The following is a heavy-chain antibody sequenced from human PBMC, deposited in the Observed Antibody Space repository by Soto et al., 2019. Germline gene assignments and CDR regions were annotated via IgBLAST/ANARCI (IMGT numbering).Heavy chain of an antibody. D-gene: IGHD3-16*02. Sequence: QVQLVQSGAEVKKPGASVQVSCKASGYTFTNYAMHWVRQAPGQRLEWMGWINAGNGNTKYSQKFQGRVTITRDTSASTAYMELNSLRSEDTAVYYCARGLSPEAGGSHIMITFGGVVAYEYWGQGTLVTVSS. CDR1: GYTFTNYA. V-gene: IGHV1-3*01. CDR3: ARGLSPEAGGSHIMITFGGVVAYEY. J-gene: IGHJ4*02. CDR2: INAGNGNT.